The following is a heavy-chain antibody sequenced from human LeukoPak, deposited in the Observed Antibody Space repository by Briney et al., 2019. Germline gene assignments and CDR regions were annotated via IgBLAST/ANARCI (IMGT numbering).Heavy chain of an antibody. D-gene: IGHD4-11*01. CDR3: ARAVYSNYGSNYFDY. V-gene: IGHV4-59*01. Sequence: PSETLSLTCTVSGGSISSYYWSWIRQAPGKGLEWIGYIYYSGSTNYNPSLKSRVTISVDTSKNQFSLKLSSVTAADTAVYYCARAVYSNYGSNYFDYWGQGTLVTVSS. CDR1: GGSISSYY. J-gene: IGHJ4*02. CDR2: IYYSGST.